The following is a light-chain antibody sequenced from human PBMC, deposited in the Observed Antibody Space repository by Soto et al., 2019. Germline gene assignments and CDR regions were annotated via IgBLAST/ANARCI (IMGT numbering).Light chain of an antibody. J-gene: IGKJ1*01. V-gene: IGKV3-15*01. CDR1: QSVSSN. CDR3: QQYKNWPRT. Sequence: IVVTQSPATLSVSPGERATLSCRASQSVSSNLAWYQQKPGQAPRLLIYGASTRATGIPTRFSGSGSGTEFTLTISSLQSEDFAVYYCQQYKNWPRTFGQGTKVEIK. CDR2: GAS.